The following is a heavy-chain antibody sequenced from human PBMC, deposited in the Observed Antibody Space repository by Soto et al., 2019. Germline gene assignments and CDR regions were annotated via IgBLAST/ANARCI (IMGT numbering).Heavy chain of an antibody. CDR3: ARDEPDLDSSGPPALFDY. CDR1: GDSISSGGYY. CDR2: IFYSGST. D-gene: IGHD3-22*01. Sequence: SETLSLTCTVSGDSISSGGYYWSWIRQLPGKGLEWIGYIFYSGSTYYNPSLTSRLTISVDTSKNQFSLKLSSVTAADTAVYYCARDEPDLDSSGPPALFDYWGQGTLVTVSS. J-gene: IGHJ4*02. V-gene: IGHV4-31*03.